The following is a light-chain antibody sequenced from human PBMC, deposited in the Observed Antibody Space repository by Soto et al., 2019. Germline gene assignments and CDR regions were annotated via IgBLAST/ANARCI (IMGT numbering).Light chain of an antibody. CDR2: GAS. J-gene: IGKJ3*01. V-gene: IGKV3-15*01. CDR1: QSININ. Sequence: EIGMTQSPATLSVSPGERATLSCRASQSININLAWYQQKPGQAPRLLIYGASTRATGLPARFSGSGSGTEFTLIISSLQSEDTATYYCQQYDNLPLTFGPGTKVEIK. CDR3: QQYDNLPLT.